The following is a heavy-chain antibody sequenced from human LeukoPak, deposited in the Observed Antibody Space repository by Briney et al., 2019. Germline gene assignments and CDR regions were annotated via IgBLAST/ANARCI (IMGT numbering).Heavy chain of an antibody. CDR2: IYYSGST. D-gene: IGHD1-7*01. CDR1: GGSISSYY. J-gene: IGHJ4*02. Sequence: SETLSLTCTVSGGSISSYYWSWIRQPPGKGLEWIGYIYYSGSTNYNPSLKSRVTISVDTSKNQFSLELSSVTAADTAVYYCARGRLTGTTSGVDYWGQGTLVTVSS. V-gene: IGHV4-59*01. CDR3: ARGRLTGTTSGVDY.